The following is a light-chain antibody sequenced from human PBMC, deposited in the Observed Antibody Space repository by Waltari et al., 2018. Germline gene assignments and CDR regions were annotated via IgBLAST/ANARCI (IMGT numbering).Light chain of an antibody. CDR1: SSDVGGYNY. J-gene: IGLJ2*01. Sequence: QSALTQPASVSGSPGQSITISCTGTSSDVGGYNYVSWYQQHPGKAPKLMIYEVSNRPSGVSKRFLGSKSGNTASLTISGLQAEDEADYYCSSYTSSSTVVFGGGTKLTVL. CDR3: SSYTSSSTVV. V-gene: IGLV2-14*01. CDR2: EVS.